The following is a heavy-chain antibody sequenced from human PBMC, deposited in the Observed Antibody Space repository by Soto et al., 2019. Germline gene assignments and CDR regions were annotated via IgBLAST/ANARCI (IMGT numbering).Heavy chain of an antibody. CDR2: IKQDGGEK. CDR3: AKNRGVELVPLATVDWFDP. J-gene: IGHJ5*02. CDR1: GFTFISYW. D-gene: IGHD3-10*01. Sequence: VGFLRFSGAACGFTFISYWMSWIRQAPGRGLGGVANIKQDGGEKYYVDSVKGRFTISRDNSKSTVYLELNNLSAEDTAVYHCAKNRGVELVPLATVDWFDPWGQGSVVTVSS. V-gene: IGHV3-7*03.